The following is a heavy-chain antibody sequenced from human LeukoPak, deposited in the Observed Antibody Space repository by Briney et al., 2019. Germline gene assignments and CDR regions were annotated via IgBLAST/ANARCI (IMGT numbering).Heavy chain of an antibody. D-gene: IGHD3-10*01. Sequence: SETLSLTCAVYGGSFSGYYWSWIRQPPGKGLEWIGEINHSGSTNYNPSLKSRVTISVDTSKNQFSLKLSSVTAADTAVYYCAGGPRYYYGSGSYFNPWGQGTLGNVSS. CDR3: AGGPRYYYGSGSYFNP. V-gene: IGHV4-34*01. CDR1: GGSFSGYY. CDR2: INHSGST. J-gene: IGHJ5*02.